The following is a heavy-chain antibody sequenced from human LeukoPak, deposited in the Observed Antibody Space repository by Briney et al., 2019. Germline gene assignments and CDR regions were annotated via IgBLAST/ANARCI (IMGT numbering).Heavy chain of an antibody. CDR3: AKVPRQSGWYPLSDF. CDR2: ISYDGNNK. V-gene: IGHV3-30*18. CDR1: GFTFSSYA. Sequence: GRSLRLSCAASGFTFSSYAMHWVRQAPGKGLEWVAVISYDGNNKYYADSVKGRFTISRDNSRKTLYMQMNTLRAEDTAVYCCAKVPRQSGWYPLSDFWGQGALVTVSS. J-gene: IGHJ4*02. D-gene: IGHD6-13*01.